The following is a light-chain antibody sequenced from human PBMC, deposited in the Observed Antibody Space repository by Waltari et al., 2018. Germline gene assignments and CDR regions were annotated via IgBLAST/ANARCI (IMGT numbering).Light chain of an antibody. V-gene: IGLV2-11*01. CDR1: TSAVGGYTY. CDR2: HST. J-gene: IGLJ1*01. CDR3: CSFGGTHTYV. Sequence: QSALTQPRSVSGSPGQSVTIPCPGTTSAVGGYTYPSWYQQHPGKTPKLIIYHSTERPSGVPDRFSGSKSGNTASLTISGLQVEDEADYYCCSFGGTHTYVFGTGTTVTVL.